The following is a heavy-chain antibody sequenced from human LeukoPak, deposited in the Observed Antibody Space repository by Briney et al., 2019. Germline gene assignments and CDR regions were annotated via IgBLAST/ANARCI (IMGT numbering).Heavy chain of an antibody. Sequence: GESLRISCKGPGYSFTAYWISWVRQMPGKGLEWMGRIDPSDSYTNYSPSFQGHVTISADRSITTAYLQWSSLKASDTAMYYCARTYGSGIGNTFDIWGQGTMVTVSS. J-gene: IGHJ3*02. V-gene: IGHV5-10-1*01. CDR1: GYSFTAYW. CDR2: IDPSDSYT. CDR3: ARTYGSGIGNTFDI. D-gene: IGHD3-10*01.